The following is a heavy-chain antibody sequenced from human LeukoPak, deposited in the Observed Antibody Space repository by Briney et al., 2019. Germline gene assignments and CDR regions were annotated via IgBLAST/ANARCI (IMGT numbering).Heavy chain of an antibody. D-gene: IGHD2-2*01. J-gene: IGHJ6*02. CDR3: ARGLRVPAAHYYYGMDV. V-gene: IGHV4-34*01. CDR2: INHSGST. CDR1: GGSFSGYY. Sequence: PSETLSLTCAVYGGSFSGYYWSWIRQPPGKRLEWIGEINHSGSTNYNPSLKSRVTISVDTSKNQFSLKLSSVTAADTAVYYCARGLRVPAAHYYYGMDVWGQGTTVTVSS.